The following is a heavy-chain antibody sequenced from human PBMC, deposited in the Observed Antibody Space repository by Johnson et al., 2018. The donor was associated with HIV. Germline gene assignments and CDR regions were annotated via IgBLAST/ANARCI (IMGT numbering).Heavy chain of an antibody. V-gene: IGHV3-7*03. CDR3: ARVRTTMILGFDI. CDR1: GFTFSSYA. D-gene: IGHD3-22*01. Sequence: EVQLVESGGGVVQPGRSLRLSCAASGFTFSSYAMHWVRQAPGKRLEWVANITQDGSEKYYVDSVKGRFTISRDNAKNSLYLQMNSLRDEDTAVYYCARVRTTMILGFDIWGQGTMVTVSS. J-gene: IGHJ3*02. CDR2: ITQDGSEK.